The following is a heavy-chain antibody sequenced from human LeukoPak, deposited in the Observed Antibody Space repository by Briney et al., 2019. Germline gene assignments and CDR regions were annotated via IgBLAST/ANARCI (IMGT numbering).Heavy chain of an antibody. CDR1: GGTFSSYA. V-gene: IGHV1-69*05. J-gene: IGHJ5*02. D-gene: IGHD4-17*01. Sequence: GASVKVSCKASGGTFSSYAISWVRQAPGQGLEWMGGIIPIFGTANYAQKFQGRVTITTDESTSTACMELSSLRSEDTAVYYCAREGGDYAGWFDPWGQGTLVTVSS. CDR2: IIPIFGTA. CDR3: AREGGDYAGWFDP.